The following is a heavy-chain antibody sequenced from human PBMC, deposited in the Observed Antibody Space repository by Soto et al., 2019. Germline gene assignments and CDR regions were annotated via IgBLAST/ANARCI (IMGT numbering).Heavy chain of an antibody. CDR1: GFTFSSYW. J-gene: IGHJ6*02. Sequence: LRLSCAASGFTFSSYWMSWVRQAPGKGLEWVANIKQDGSEKYYVDPVKGRFTISRDNAKNSLYLQMNSLRAEDTAVYYCARDFSSSWPYYYYYGMDVWGQGTTVTVSS. D-gene: IGHD6-13*01. CDR3: ARDFSSSWPYYYYYGMDV. V-gene: IGHV3-7*01. CDR2: IKQDGSEK.